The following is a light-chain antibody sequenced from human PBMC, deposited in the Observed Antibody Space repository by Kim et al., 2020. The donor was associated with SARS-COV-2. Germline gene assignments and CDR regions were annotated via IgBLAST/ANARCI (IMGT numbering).Light chain of an antibody. Sequence: EIVLTQSPGPLSLSPGERATLSCRASQNVNSNYFAWYQQKPGQAPRLLIFGASSRATGIPDRFSGSGSGTDFTLTISRLEAEDFAVYYCQQYGSSRWTFGQGTKVDIK. V-gene: IGKV3-20*01. CDR3: QQYGSSRWT. CDR2: GAS. J-gene: IGKJ1*01. CDR1: QNVNSNY.